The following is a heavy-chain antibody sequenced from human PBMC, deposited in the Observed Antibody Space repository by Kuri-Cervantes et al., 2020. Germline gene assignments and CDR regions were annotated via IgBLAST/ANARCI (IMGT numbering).Heavy chain of an antibody. J-gene: IGHJ4*02. CDR1: GFTFSRYA. D-gene: IGHD5-12*01. CDR3: ARDLIVATIRLMERSAAGLDY. V-gene: IGHV3-30-3*01. CDR2: ISYDGSNK. Sequence: GGSLRLSCAASGFTFSRYAMHWVRQAPGKGLEWVAVISYDGSNKYYADSVKGRFTISRDNSKNTLYLQMNSLRAEDTAVYYCARDLIVATIRLMERSAAGLDYCGQGTLVTVSS.